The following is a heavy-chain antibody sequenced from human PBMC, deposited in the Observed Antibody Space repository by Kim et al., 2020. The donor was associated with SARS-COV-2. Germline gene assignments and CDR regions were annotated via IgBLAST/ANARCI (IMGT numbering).Heavy chain of an antibody. V-gene: IGHV1-69*13. CDR2: IIPIFGTA. CDR3: ARAQYYYGSGIRAFDI. D-gene: IGHD3-10*01. J-gene: IGHJ3*02. CDR1: GGTFSSYA. Sequence: SVKVSCKASGGTFSSYAISWVRQAPGQGLEWMGGIIPIFGTANYAQKFQGRVTITADESTSTAYMELSSLRSEDTAVYYCARAQYYYGSGIRAFDIWGQGTMVTVSS.